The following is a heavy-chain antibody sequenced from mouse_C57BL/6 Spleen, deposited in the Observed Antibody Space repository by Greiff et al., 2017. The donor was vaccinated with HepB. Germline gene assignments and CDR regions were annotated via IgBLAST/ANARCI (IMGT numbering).Heavy chain of an antibody. CDR3: ARDGYDSYYFDY. CDR2: IYPGDGDT. CDR1: GYAFSSSW. D-gene: IGHD2-2*01. Sequence: QVQLQQSGPELVKPGASVKISCKASGYAFSSSWMNWVKQRPGKGLEWIGRIYPGDGDTNYNGKFKGKATLTADKSSSTAYMQLSSLTSEDSAVYFCARDGYDSYYFDYWGQGTTLTVSS. J-gene: IGHJ2*01. V-gene: IGHV1-82*01.